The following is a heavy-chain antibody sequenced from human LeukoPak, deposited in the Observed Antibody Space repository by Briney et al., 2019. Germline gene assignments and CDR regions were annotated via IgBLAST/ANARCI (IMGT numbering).Heavy chain of an antibody. Sequence: GGSLRLSCAASGFTFSSYGMHWVRQAPGKGLEWVAVIWYDGSNKYYADSVKGRFTISRDNSKNTLYLQMNSLRAEDTAVYYCATSGYSSGWGGWFDPWGQGTLVTVSS. V-gene: IGHV3-33*01. CDR1: GFTFSSYG. J-gene: IGHJ5*02. CDR3: ATSGYSSGWGGWFDP. CDR2: IWYDGSNK. D-gene: IGHD6-19*01.